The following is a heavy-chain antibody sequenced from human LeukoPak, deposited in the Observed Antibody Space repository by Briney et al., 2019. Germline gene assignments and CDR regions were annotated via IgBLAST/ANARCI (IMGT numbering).Heavy chain of an antibody. CDR1: GGSISSGGYY. CDR3: ARDTVAVAGTDY. CDR2: IYYSGST. J-gene: IGHJ4*02. V-gene: IGHV4-39*07. Sequence: PSQTLSLTCTVSGGSISSGGYYWGWIRQPPGKGLEWIGTIYYSGSTYYNPSLKSRVTISVDTSKNQFSLKLTSVTAADTAVYYCARDTVAVAGTDYWGQGTLVTVSS. D-gene: IGHD6-19*01.